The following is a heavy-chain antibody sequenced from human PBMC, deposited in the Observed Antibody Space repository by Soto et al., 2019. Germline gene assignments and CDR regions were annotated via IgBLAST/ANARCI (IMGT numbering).Heavy chain of an antibody. Sequence: LSLTCTVSGGSISSYYWSWIRQPPGKGLEWIGYIYYSGSTNYNPSLKSRVTISVDTSKNQFSLKLSSVTAADTAVYYCAGTGITMVRGAQPYFDYWGKGTLVTVSS. J-gene: IGHJ4*02. CDR2: IYYSGST. CDR1: GGSISSYY. D-gene: IGHD3-10*01. CDR3: AGTGITMVRGAQPYFDY. V-gene: IGHV4-59*08.